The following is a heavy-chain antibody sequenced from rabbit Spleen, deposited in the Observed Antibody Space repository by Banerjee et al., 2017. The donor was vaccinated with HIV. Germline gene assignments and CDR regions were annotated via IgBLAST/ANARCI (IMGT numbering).Heavy chain of an antibody. J-gene: IGHJ4*01. CDR3: ARETSSGWGVVSYYFNL. CDR1: GFSFSGSHY. CDR2: IYAGSSGST. Sequence: QEQLEESGGDLVQPEGSLTLTCTASGFSFSGSHYMCWVRQAPGKGLEWIACIYAGSSGSTYYATWAKGRFTISKTSSTTVTLQMTSLTAADTATYFCARETSSGWGVVSYYFNLWGPGTLVTVS. D-gene: IGHD4-1*01. V-gene: IGHV1S45*01.